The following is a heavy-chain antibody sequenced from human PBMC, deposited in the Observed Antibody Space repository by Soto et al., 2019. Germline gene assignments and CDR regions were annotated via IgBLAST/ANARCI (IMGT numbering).Heavy chain of an antibody. Sequence: SVKVSCKASGGTFSSYAISWVRQAPGQGLEWMGGIIPIFGTANYAQKFQGRVTITADESTSTAYMELSSLRSEDTAVYYCARVRLGYYDSSGYLDFWGLGTLVTVSS. V-gene: IGHV1-69*13. D-gene: IGHD3-22*01. CDR2: IIPIFGTA. J-gene: IGHJ4*02. CDR3: ARVRLGYYDSSGYLDF. CDR1: GGTFSSYA.